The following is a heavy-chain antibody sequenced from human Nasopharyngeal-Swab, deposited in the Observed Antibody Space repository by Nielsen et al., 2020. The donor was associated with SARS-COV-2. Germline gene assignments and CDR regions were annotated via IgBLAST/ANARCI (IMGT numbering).Heavy chain of an antibody. Sequence: ASVQVTCKASGYIFFSYDINWVRQATAQGLEWMGWMNPNSGNTGYAQKFQGRVTMTRNTSISTAYMELSSLRSEDTAVYYCARAGGGYGDEIYYYYGMDVWGQGTTVTVSS. CDR3: ARAGGGYGDEIYYYYGMDV. J-gene: IGHJ6*02. CDR1: GYIFFSYD. V-gene: IGHV1-8*01. CDR2: MNPNSGNT. D-gene: IGHD4-17*01.